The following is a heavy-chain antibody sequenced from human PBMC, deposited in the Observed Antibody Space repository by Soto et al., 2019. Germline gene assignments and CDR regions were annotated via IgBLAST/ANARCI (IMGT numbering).Heavy chain of an antibody. CDR3: AKLTYPSDSTGYYYERVSGWIDS. CDR2: ISASGGTA. J-gene: IGHJ5*01. V-gene: IGHV3-23*01. Sequence: GGSLRLSCAASGFMFSSYAMSWVRQAPGKGLEWVSSISASGGTANLADSVEGRCTISRDNSKSTLCLQMNSLRAEDTAVYYCAKLTYPSDSTGYYYERVSGWIDSWGQGTLVTVSS. CDR1: GFMFSSYA. D-gene: IGHD3-22*01.